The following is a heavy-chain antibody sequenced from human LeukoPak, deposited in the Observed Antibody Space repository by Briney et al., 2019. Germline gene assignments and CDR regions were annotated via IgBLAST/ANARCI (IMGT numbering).Heavy chain of an antibody. V-gene: IGHV4-39*07. CDR2: IYYSGST. CDR1: GGSISSSSYY. J-gene: IGHJ5*02. Sequence: SETLSLTCTVSGGSISSSSYYWGWIRQPPGKGLEWIGSIYYSGSTYYNPSLKSRVTISVDTSKNQFSLKLSSVTAADTAVYYCARYRWAYSSSSRWFDPWGQGTLVTVSS. CDR3: ARYRWAYSSSSRWFDP. D-gene: IGHD6-6*01.